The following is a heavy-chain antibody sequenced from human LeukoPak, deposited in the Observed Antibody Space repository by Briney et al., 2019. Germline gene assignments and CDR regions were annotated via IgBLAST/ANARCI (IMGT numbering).Heavy chain of an antibody. V-gene: IGHV3-30*03. CDR1: GFTFRSYG. CDR2: ISFDGKNN. D-gene: IGHD2-2*01. Sequence: GGSLRLSCVASGFTFRSYGMHWVRQAPGKGLEWVAVISFDGKNNYYADSVKGRFTISRDNSKNTLYLRMNSLRAEDTAVYYCARDPVGYCSSTSCPGPTWGQGTLVTVSS. CDR3: ARDPVGYCSSTSCPGPT. J-gene: IGHJ5*02.